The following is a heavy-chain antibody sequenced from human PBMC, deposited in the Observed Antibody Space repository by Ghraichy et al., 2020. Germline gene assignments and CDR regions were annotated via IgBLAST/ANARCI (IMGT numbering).Heavy chain of an antibody. V-gene: IGHV3-21*01. CDR2: ISSSSSYI. Sequence: GGSLRLSCAASGFTFSSYSMNWVRQAPGKGLEWVSSISSSSSYIYYADSVKGRFTISRDNAKNSLYLQMNSLRAEDTAVYYCARTRYYYGSGGYHDFDYWGQGTLVTVSS. CDR3: ARTRYYYGSGGYHDFDY. J-gene: IGHJ4*02. CDR1: GFTFSSYS. D-gene: IGHD3-10*01.